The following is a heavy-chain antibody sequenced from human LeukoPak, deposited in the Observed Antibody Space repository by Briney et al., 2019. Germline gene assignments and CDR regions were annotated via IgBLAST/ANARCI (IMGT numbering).Heavy chain of an antibody. Sequence: GGSLRLSCAASGFTFSNAWMNWVRQAPGKGLEWVGRIKSKTDGGTTDYAAPVKGRFTISRDDSKNTLYLQMNSLKTEDTAAYYCTTDSFLNYYGSGSYYNVVYWGQGTLVTVSS. V-gene: IGHV3-15*07. J-gene: IGHJ4*02. D-gene: IGHD3-10*01. CDR1: GFTFSNAW. CDR2: IKSKTDGGTT. CDR3: TTDSFLNYYGSGSYYNVVY.